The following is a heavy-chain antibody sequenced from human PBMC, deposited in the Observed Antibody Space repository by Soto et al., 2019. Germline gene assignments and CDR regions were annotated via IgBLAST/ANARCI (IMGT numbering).Heavy chain of an antibody. CDR1: GYTFISHA. CDR3: ARSQGAIGSGSYYAFGDFHH. J-gene: IGHJ1*01. V-gene: IGHV1-3*01. CDR2: INGGSGNT. D-gene: IGHD3-10*01. Sequence: QVHLVQSGAEVKKPGASVKVFCKTSGYTFISHAMHWVRQAPGQGLEWMGWINGGSGNTKYSQKFQDRVTITSDTSASTVYVELSGLIFEDTAVYYCARSQGAIGSGSYYAFGDFHHCGQGTLVIVSS.